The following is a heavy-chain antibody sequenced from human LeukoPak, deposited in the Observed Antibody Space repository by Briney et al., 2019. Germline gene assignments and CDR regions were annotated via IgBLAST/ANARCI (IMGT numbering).Heavy chain of an antibody. Sequence: PSETLSLTCAAYGGSFSGYYWSWIRQPPGKGLEWIGEINHSGSTNYNPSLKSRVTISVDTSKNQFSLKLSSVTAADTAVYYCARGLGILEWLLSDYYYGMDVWGQGTTVTVSS. D-gene: IGHD3-3*01. CDR3: ARGLGILEWLLSDYYYGMDV. CDR1: GGSFSGYY. CDR2: INHSGST. V-gene: IGHV4-34*01. J-gene: IGHJ6*02.